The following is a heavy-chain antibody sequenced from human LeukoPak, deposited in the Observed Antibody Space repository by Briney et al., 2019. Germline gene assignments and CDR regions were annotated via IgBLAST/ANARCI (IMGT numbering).Heavy chain of an antibody. D-gene: IGHD3-9*01. Sequence: PSETLSLTCPVYVGSITGYYWSWIRQTLWRGLEWVGEIHYTGATSYNPSLKSRATISTDTSKNQFSLRLSSVTAADTAVYYCARGNILTGYCFDFWGQGALVTVSS. J-gene: IGHJ4*02. CDR2: IHYTGAT. CDR3: ARGNILTGYCFDF. V-gene: IGHV4-34*01. CDR1: VGSITGYY.